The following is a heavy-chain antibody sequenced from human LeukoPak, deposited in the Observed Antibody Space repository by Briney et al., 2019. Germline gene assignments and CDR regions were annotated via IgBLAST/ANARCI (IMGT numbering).Heavy chain of an antibody. J-gene: IGHJ6*02. CDR1: GFTFSTYW. CDR3: ARDTYYDFWSGYYTRRYYYYGMDV. D-gene: IGHD3-3*01. V-gene: IGHV3-7*01. CDR2: IKQDGTEK. Sequence: GGSLRLSCAASGFTFSTYWMSWVRQAPGKGLEWVAVIKQDGTEKYYVDSVKGRFTISRDNAKNSLYLQMNSLRAEDTAVYYCARDTYYDFWSGYYTRRYYYYGMDVWGQGTTVTVSS.